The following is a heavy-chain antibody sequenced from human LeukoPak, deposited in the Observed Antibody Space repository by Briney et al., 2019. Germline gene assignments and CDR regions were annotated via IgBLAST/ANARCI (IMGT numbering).Heavy chain of an antibody. V-gene: IGHV3-23*01. CDR3: ARELFDFDY. Sequence: GGSLRLSCAASGFTFSNYAMTWVRQAPGKGLEWVSEITGSGNSTYYADSVKGRFTISRDNSKNTLCLQMNSLRAEDTAVYYCARELFDFDYWGQGTLVTVSS. CDR2: ITGSGNST. J-gene: IGHJ4*01. CDR1: GFTFSNYA. D-gene: IGHD3-10*01.